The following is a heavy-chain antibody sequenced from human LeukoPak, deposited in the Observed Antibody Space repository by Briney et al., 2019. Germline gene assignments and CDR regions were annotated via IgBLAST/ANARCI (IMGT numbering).Heavy chain of an antibody. CDR1: GFTFRNYN. J-gene: IGHJ4*02. CDR3: ARDITELERLFDD. V-gene: IGHV3-48*01. CDR2: ISSDSTTI. D-gene: IGHD1-1*01. Sequence: GGSLRLSCAASGFTFRNYNMNWVRQAPGKGLEWISYISSDSTTIYYADSVKSRFTISRDNAKNSLYLQMNSLRAEDTAVYYCARDITELERLFDDGSQGTLVTASS.